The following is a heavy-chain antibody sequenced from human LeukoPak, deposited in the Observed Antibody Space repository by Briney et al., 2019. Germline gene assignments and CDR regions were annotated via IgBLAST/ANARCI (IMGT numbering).Heavy chain of an antibody. Sequence: PSETLSLTCTVSGGSISSSSYYWGWIRQPPGKGLEWIGSIYYSGSTYYNPSLKSRVTISVDTSKNQFSLKLSSVTAADTAVYYCARLVVVPAAMPMGAGWFDPWGQGTLVTVSS. CDR1: GGSISSSSYY. J-gene: IGHJ5*02. D-gene: IGHD2-2*01. CDR3: ARLVVVPAAMPMGAGWFDP. V-gene: IGHV4-39*01. CDR2: IYYSGST.